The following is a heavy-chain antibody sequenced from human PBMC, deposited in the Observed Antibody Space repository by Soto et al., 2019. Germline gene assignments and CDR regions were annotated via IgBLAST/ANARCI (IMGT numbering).Heavy chain of an antibody. CDR1: GFSLSTSGVG. J-gene: IGHJ4*02. CDR3: AHSSYYGSGSLDY. D-gene: IGHD3-10*01. Sequence: QITLKESGPPLVKPTQTLTLTCTFSGFSLSTSGVGVGWIRQPPGKALECLTLIYWDADKRYSSSLKSRLTITKDTSKNHVVIIITNMEHVDAATYYCAHSSYYGSGSLDYWGQGTLVTVTS. V-gene: IGHV2-5*02. CDR2: IYWDADK.